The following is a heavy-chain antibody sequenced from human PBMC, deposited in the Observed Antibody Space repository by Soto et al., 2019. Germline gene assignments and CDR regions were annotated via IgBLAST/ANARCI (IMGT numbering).Heavy chain of an antibody. D-gene: IGHD1-7*01. CDR3: ARESGENWSYEAY. V-gene: IGHV4-4*07. CDR1: CDSLSSYS. CDR2: VYPSGHT. J-gene: IGHJ4*02. Sequence: SGALSVTCAVSCDSLSSYSRNWIRQTAGRGLEWIGRVYPSGHTQYRSSFETRVTVSVDMSTNQFFLELRSVTAADTAVYYCARESGENWSYEAYWGQGTQVTVSS.